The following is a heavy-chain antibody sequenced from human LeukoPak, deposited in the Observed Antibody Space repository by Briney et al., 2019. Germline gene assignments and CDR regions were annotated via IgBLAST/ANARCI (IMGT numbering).Heavy chain of an antibody. J-gene: IGHJ4*02. CDR3: ARASYSYDISGWVPFDY. V-gene: IGHV4-39*07. Sequence: SETLSLTCTVSGGSISSSSYYWGWIRQPPGKGLEWIGRIYYSGSTYYNPSLKSRVTISLDTSRNQFSLKLNSVTAADTAVYYCARASYSYDISGWVPFDYWGQGTLVTVSS. CDR2: IYYSGST. CDR1: GGSISSSSYY. D-gene: IGHD3-22*01.